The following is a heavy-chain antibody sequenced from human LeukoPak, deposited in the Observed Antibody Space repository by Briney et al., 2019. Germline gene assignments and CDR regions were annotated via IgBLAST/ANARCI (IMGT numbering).Heavy chain of an antibody. J-gene: IGHJ4*02. V-gene: IGHV3-53*04. CDR3: ARVAFWSGYYVDY. D-gene: IGHD3-3*01. CDR2: IYSGGST. Sequence: GGSLRLSCAASGFTVSSNYMSWVRQAPGKGLEWVSVIYSGGSTYYADSVKGRFTISRHNSKNTLYLQMNSLRAEDTAVCYCARVAFWSGYYVDYWGQGTLVTVSS. CDR1: GFTVSSNY.